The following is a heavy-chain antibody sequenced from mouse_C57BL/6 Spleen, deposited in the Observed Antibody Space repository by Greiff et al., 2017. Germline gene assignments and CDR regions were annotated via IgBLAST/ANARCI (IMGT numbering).Heavy chain of an antibody. J-gene: IGHJ2*01. CDR3: DIYDGYRFDY. V-gene: IGHV1-42*01. CDR1: GYSFTGYY. Sequence: EVQLQQSGPELVKPGASVKISCKASGYSFTGYYMNWVKQSPEKSLEWIGEINPSTGGTTYNQKFKAKATLTVDKSSSTAYMQLKSLTSEDSAVYYCDIYDGYRFDYWGQGTTLTVSS. CDR2: INPSTGGT. D-gene: IGHD2-3*01.